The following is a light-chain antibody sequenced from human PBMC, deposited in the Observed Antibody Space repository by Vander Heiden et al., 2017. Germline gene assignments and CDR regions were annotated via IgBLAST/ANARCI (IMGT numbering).Light chain of an antibody. J-gene: IGLJ1*01. CDR2: DVS. Sequence: QSALTQPAPVSGSPGQSITIPCTGNSSDVGGYNYVSWYQQHPGKAPKLMIYDVSNRPSGVSNRFSGSKSGSTASLTISGLQAEDEADYYCSSYTSSSTGVFGTGTKVTVL. CDR1: SSDVGGYNY. V-gene: IGLV2-14*01. CDR3: SSYTSSSTGV.